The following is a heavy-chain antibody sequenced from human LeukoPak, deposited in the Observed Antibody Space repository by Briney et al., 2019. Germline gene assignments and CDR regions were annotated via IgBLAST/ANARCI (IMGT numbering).Heavy chain of an antibody. V-gene: IGHV4-38-2*02. J-gene: IGHJ3*02. CDR2: IYYSGST. CDR3: ARHDYGDYGAFDI. Sequence: SETLSLTCTVSGYSISSGYYWGWIRQPPGKGLEWIGSIYYSGSTYYNPSLKSRVTISVDTSKNQFSLKLTSVTAADTAVYYCARHDYGDYGAFDIWGQGTMVTVSS. CDR1: GYSISSGYY. D-gene: IGHD4-17*01.